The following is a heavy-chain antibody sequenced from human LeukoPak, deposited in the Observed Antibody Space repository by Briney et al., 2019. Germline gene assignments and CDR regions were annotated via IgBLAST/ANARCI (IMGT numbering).Heavy chain of an antibody. D-gene: IGHD3-9*01. Sequence: RAPETLSLTCAVYGGSFSGYYWSWIRQPPGKGLEWIGEINHSGSTNYNPSLKSRVTISVDTSKNQFSLKLSSVTAADTAVYYCARGAVLTGWDPYYGMDVWGQGTTVTVSS. CDR3: ARGAVLTGWDPYYGMDV. CDR1: GGSFSGYY. CDR2: INHSGST. J-gene: IGHJ6*02. V-gene: IGHV4-34*01.